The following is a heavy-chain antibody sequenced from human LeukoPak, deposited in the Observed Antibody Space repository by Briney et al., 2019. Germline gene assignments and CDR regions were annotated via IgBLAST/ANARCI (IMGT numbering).Heavy chain of an antibody. CDR1: GFTFSNAW. CDR3: TTDLSGELLGIYYFDY. V-gene: IGHV3-15*01. CDR2: IKSKTDGGTT. Sequence: PGGSLRLSCAASGFTFSNAWMSWVRQAPGKGLEWVGRIKSKTDGGTTDYAAPVKGRFTISRDDSKNTLYLQMNSLKTEDTAVYYCTTDLSGELLGIYYFDYWGQGTLVTVSS. J-gene: IGHJ4*02. D-gene: IGHD1-26*01.